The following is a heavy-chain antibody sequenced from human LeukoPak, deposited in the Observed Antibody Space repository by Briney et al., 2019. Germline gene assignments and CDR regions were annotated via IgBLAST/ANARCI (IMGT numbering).Heavy chain of an antibody. J-gene: IGHJ4*02. CDR1: GGSISSGDYY. CDR2: INHSGST. CDR3: ARGPDFYDFWSGYWDY. Sequence: PSETLSLTCTVSGGSISSGDYYWSWIRQPPGKGLEWIGEINHSGSTNYNPSLKSRVTISVDTSKNQFSLKLSSVTAADTAVYYCARGPDFYDFWSGYWDYWGQGTLVTVSS. V-gene: IGHV4-39*07. D-gene: IGHD3-3*01.